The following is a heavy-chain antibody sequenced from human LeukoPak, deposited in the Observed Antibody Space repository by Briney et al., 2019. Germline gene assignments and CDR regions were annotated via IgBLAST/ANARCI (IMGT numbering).Heavy chain of an antibody. CDR2: INPNSGGT. J-gene: IGHJ6*02. CDR3: ARVDTAMDYYYYYGMDV. V-gene: IGHV1-2*02. Sequence: EASVKVSCKASGYTFTGYYMHWVRQAPGKGLEWMGWINPNSGGTNYAQKFQGRVTMTRDTSISTAYMELSRLRSDDTAVYYCARVDTAMDYYYYYGMDVWGQGTTVTVSS. D-gene: IGHD5-18*01. CDR1: GYTFTGYY.